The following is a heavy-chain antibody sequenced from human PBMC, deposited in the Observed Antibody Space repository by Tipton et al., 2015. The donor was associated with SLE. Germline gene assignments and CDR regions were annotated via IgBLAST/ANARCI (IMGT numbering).Heavy chain of an antibody. CDR3: ARGAVYGDYVGYFDF. V-gene: IGHV4-59*11. CDR2: IYYTGST. Sequence: GASISSHYWTWLRQPPGKGLEYIGYIYYTGSTNYNSSLKSRVTFSVDPSKNQFSLNLSSVTAADTAVYSCARGAVYGDYVGYFDFWGQGLLVTVSS. J-gene: IGHJ4*02. CDR1: GASISSHY. D-gene: IGHD4-17*01.